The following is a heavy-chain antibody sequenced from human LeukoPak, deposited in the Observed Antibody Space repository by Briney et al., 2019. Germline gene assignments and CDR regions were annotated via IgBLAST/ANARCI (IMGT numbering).Heavy chain of an antibody. J-gene: IGHJ4*02. V-gene: IGHV3-53*01. Sequence: GGSLRLSCAASGFTVSSNYMSWVRQAPGRGLEWVSVIYSGGSTYYADSVKGRFTITRDNSKNTLYLQMNNLRAEDAAIYYCARADSYGGNSQLFDSWGQGTLVTVSS. CDR2: IYSGGST. D-gene: IGHD4-23*01. CDR1: GFTVSSNY. CDR3: ARADSYGGNSQLFDS.